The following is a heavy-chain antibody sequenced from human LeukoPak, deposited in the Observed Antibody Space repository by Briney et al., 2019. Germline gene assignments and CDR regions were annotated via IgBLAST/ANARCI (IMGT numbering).Heavy chain of an antibody. V-gene: IGHV3-9*01. CDR1: GFTFDDYA. CDR3: AKDMSFDYVWGSSSSSFDY. J-gene: IGHJ4*02. CDR2: ISWNSGSI. Sequence: GGSLRLSCAASGFTFDDYAMHWVRQAPGKGLEWVSGISWNSGSIGYADSVKGRFTISRDNAKNSLYLQMNSLRAEDTALYYCAKDMSFDYVWGSSSSSFDYWGQGTLVTVSS. D-gene: IGHD3-16*01.